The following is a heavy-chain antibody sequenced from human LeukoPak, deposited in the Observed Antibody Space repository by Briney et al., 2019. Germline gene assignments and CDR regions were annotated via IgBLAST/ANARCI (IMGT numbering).Heavy chain of an antibody. CDR1: GFTFDDYA. D-gene: IGHD3-22*01. J-gene: IGHJ4*02. Sequence: GGSLRLSCAASGFTFDDYAMLWVRQAPGKGLEWVSLISGDGGSTYYADSVKGRFTISRDNSKNSLYLQMNSLRTEDTALYYCAKDLGYYDSSGSFDYWGQGTLVTVSS. V-gene: IGHV3-43*02. CDR3: AKDLGYYDSSGSFDY. CDR2: ISGDGGST.